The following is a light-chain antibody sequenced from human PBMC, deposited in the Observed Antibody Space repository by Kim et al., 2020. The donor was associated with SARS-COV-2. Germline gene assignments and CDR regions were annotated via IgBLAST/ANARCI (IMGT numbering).Light chain of an antibody. CDR1: QDIRNY. J-gene: IGKJ4*01. CDR2: EAS. Sequence: ASVGDRVTITCPASQDIRNYLNWYQQKSGRAPKLLIYEASNLETGVPSRFSGGGSGTDFTFTITSLRPEDTATYYCQHYDNLPLTFGGGTKVDIK. V-gene: IGKV1-33*01. CDR3: QHYDNLPLT.